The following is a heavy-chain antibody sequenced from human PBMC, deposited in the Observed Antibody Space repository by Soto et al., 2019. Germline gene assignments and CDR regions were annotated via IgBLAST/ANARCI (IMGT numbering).Heavy chain of an antibody. D-gene: IGHD4-17*01. V-gene: IGHV3-23*01. CDR3: AKGLEAGTTVTTFDY. CDR1: GFTFSSYA. J-gene: IGHJ4*02. Sequence: PGGSLRLSCAASGFTFSSYAMSWVRQAPGKGLEWVSAISGSGGGTYYADSVKGRFTISRDNSKNTLYLQMNSLRAEDTAVYYCAKGLEAGTTVTTFDYWGQGTLVTVSS. CDR2: ISGSGGGT.